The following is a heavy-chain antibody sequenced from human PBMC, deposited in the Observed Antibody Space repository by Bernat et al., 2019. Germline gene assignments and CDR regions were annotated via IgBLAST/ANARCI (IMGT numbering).Heavy chain of an antibody. CDR3: ARDGWELFKFWFDP. CDR1: GGTFSSYA. J-gene: IGHJ5*02. CDR2: IIPILGIA. Sequence: QVQLVQSGAEVKKPGSSVKVSCKASGGTFSSYAISWVRQAPGQGLEWMGRIIPILGIANYAQKFQGRVTITADKSTSTAYMELSSLRSEDTAVYYCARDGWELFKFWFDPWGRGTLVTVSS. D-gene: IGHD1-26*01. V-gene: IGHV1-69*04.